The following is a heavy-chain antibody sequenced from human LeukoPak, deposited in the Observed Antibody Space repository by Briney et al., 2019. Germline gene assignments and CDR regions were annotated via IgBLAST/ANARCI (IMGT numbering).Heavy chain of an antibody. V-gene: IGHV3-23*01. D-gene: IGHD6-13*01. J-gene: IGHJ4*02. Sequence: SLRLSCAASGFTFSSYAMSRVRQAPGKGLEWVSALSGSGGSTYYADCVKGRFTISRDNSKNTLYLQMNSLRAEDTAVYYCAKGRYTISWYYFDFWGQGTLVTVSS. CDR2: LSGSGGST. CDR3: AKGRYTISWYYFDF. CDR1: GFTFSSYA.